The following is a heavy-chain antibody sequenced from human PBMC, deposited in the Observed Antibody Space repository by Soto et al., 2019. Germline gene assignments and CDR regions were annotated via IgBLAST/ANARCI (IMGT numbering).Heavy chain of an antibody. CDR1: GFTFSSYS. CDR3: AREAGSSSWYANYYMDV. CDR2: ISSSSSTI. J-gene: IGHJ6*03. V-gene: IGHV3-48*01. Sequence: GGSLRLSCAASGFTFSSYSMNWVRQAPGKGLEWVSYISSSSSTIYYADSVKGRFTISRDNAKNSLYLQMNSLRAEDTVVYYCAREAGSSSWYANYYMDVWGKGTTVTVSS. D-gene: IGHD6-13*01.